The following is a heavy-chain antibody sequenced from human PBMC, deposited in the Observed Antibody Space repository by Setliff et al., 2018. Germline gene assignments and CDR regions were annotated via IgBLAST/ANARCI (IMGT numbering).Heavy chain of an antibody. V-gene: IGHV4-61*10. Sequence: SETLSLTCTVSGGSANSGYDNWNWLRQPAGKGLEWIGEVNHVGNTNDNPSLKSRVMIPLDTSKNQFSLKLFSVTAADTAVYYCARMTGFQYIDVWGKGTTVTVSS. J-gene: IGHJ6*03. CDR1: GGSANSGYDN. CDR2: VNHVGNT. CDR3: ARMTGFQYIDV. D-gene: IGHD3-3*01.